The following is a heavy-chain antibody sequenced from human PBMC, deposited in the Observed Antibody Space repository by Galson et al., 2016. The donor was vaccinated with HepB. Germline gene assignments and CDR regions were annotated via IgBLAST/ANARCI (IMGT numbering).Heavy chain of an antibody. CDR1: GFTFSSYS. J-gene: IGHJ4*02. V-gene: IGHV3-21*01. Sequence: CAASGFTFSSYSMNWVRQAPGKGLEWVSSITSSSSYIYYADSVKGRFTISRDNAKNSLYLQMNSLRAEDTAVYYCASFRVGWELPPHFDYWGQETLVTVSS. D-gene: IGHD1-26*01. CDR2: ITSSSSYI. CDR3: ASFRVGWELPPHFDY.